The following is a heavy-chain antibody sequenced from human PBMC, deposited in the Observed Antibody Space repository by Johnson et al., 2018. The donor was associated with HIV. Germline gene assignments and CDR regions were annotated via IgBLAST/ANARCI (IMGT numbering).Heavy chain of an antibody. D-gene: IGHD1-26*01. CDR2: ISYDGSNK. Sequence: VQLVESGGGVVQPGGSLRLSCAASGFTFSSYAMHWVRQAPGKGLEWVAVISYDGSNKYYADSVKGRFTISRDNSKNTLYLQMNSLRAEDTALYYCARGSYDGDAFDLWGQGTMVTVSS. V-gene: IGHV3-30*04. J-gene: IGHJ3*01. CDR1: GFTFSSYA. CDR3: ARGSYDGDAFDL.